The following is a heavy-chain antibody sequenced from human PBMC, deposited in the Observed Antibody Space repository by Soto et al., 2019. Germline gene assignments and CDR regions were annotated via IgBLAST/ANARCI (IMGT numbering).Heavy chain of an antibody. CDR2: ISAYNANT. D-gene: IGHD2-15*01. CDR1: GYTFTRYG. J-gene: IGHJ6*04. Sequence: ASVKVSCKASGYTFTRYGISWLRQAPGQGLDWMGWISAYNANTKYAQDLQGIVTMTTDTSTSTAYMELNSLRSHDTAMYYCARPSRGSYNPNSCHYRMDVWGKGNTVIVSS. CDR3: ARPSRGSYNPNSCHYRMDV. V-gene: IGHV1-18*04.